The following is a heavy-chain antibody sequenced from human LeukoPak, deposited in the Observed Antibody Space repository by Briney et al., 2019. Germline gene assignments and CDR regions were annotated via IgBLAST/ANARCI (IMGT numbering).Heavy chain of an antibody. D-gene: IGHD4-23*01. V-gene: IGHV4-39*02. J-gene: IGHJ4*02. Sequence: SETLSLTCTVSGGSISSRSYYWGWIRQPPGKELEWIGSIYYSGETHYNPSLHSRVVMSVDTSNNHFSLKLTSVTAPDTAVYYCARTVGTHRFDYWGQGTLVTVSS. CDR1: GGSISSRSYY. CDR3: ARTVGTHRFDY. CDR2: IYYSGET.